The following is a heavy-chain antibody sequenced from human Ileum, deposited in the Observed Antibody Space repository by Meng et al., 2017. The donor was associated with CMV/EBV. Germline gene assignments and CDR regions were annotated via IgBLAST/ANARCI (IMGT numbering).Heavy chain of an antibody. D-gene: IGHD2-21*01. CDR2: RHKNGND. J-gene: IGHJ4*02. Sequence: QVPLPGSGPGLVKPSKTLSLTCSVSGDSISSDNYHWSWIRQPAGKGLEWIGQRHKNGNDNYNASLKSRVTISIDTSKNQFSLTLTSVTAADTAVYYCAIYYGGVGGRGYWAQGTLVTVSS. CDR1: GDSISSDNYH. V-gene: IGHV4-61*02. CDR3: AIYYGGVGGRGY.